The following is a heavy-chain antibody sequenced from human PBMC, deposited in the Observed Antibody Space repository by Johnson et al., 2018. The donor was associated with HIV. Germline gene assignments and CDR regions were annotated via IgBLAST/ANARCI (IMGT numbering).Heavy chain of an antibody. V-gene: IGHV3-30*04. J-gene: IGHJ3*02. Sequence: QVQLVESGGGVVQPGRSLRLSCAASGFTFSSYPIHWVRQAPGKGLEWVAVISYDGGSTYYADSVKGRFTISRDNSKNSLYLQMNSLRAEDTAVYYCASLYVFDIWGQGTMVTVSS. CDR2: ISYDGGST. CDR3: ASLYVFDI. CDR1: GFTFSSYP.